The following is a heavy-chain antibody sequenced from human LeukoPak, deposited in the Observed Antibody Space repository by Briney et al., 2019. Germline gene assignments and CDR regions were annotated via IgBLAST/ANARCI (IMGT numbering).Heavy chain of an antibody. Sequence: GGSLSLSCAASGFTFSNHPIHWVRQAPGKGLEFVSSIHSNGISTYYGNSVKGRFTVSRDNSKNTVYLQMDSLREEDTAFYYCARTLEWLTTGAWYWFDTCGERELGTVSS. CDR2: IHSNGIST. CDR1: GFTFSNHP. D-gene: IGHD4-11*01. J-gene: IGHJ5*02. V-gene: IGHV3-64*01. CDR3: ARTLEWLTTGAWYWFDT.